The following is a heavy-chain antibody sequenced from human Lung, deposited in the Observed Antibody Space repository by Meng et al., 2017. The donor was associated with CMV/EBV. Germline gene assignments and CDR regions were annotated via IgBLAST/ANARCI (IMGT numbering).Heavy chain of an antibody. CDR3: ARDQRLRSFDWLFRY. Sequence: GGSLRLXCAASGFTFSSYPMHWVRQAPGKGLEWVAVISHDGSNKYYADSVKGRFTISRDNSKNTLYLQMNSLRAEDTAVYYCARDQRLRSFDWLFRYWGQGTLVXVSS. D-gene: IGHD3-9*01. V-gene: IGHV3-30-3*01. J-gene: IGHJ4*02. CDR1: GFTFSSYP. CDR2: ISHDGSNK.